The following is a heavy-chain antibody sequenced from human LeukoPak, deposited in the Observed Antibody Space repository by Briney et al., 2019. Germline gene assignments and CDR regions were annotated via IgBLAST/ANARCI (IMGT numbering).Heavy chain of an antibody. CDR1: GFTFSSYT. D-gene: IGHD3-9*01. J-gene: IGHJ4*02. CDR3: AKERFIKETGQYYFDY. V-gene: IGHV3-21*04. CDR2: IIISSNYI. Sequence: PGGSLRLSCAASGFTFSSYTMNWVRQAPGKGLEWVSSIIISSNYIYYADSVKGRFTISRDNAKNSLYLQMNSLRVEDTVLYYCAKERFIKETGQYYFDYWGQGTLVTVSS.